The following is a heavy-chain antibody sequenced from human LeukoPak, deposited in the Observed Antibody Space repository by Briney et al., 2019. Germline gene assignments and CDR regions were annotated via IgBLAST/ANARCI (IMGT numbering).Heavy chain of an antibody. Sequence: SETLSLTCAVSGGSISSSNWWNWVRQPPGKGLEWIGQIYHSGSTNYNPSLKTRVTISLDTSRNQFSLKLNSVTAADTAVYYCAKSNGYGLVDIWGQGTMVTVSS. J-gene: IGHJ3*02. CDR1: GGSISSSNW. V-gene: IGHV4-4*02. CDR3: AKSNGYGLVDI. D-gene: IGHD3-10*01. CDR2: IYHSGST.